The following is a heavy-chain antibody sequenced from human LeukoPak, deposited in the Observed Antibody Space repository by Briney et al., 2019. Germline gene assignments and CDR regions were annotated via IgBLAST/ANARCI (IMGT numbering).Heavy chain of an antibody. CDR3: ARDDHYSSWD. CDR2: IKHDGSEK. CDR1: GFTFSTYW. Sequence: GGSLRLSGSASGFTFSTYWMSWVRQAPGKGLEWVTNIKHDGSEKYYVDSVKGRFTISRDNAKNSLYLQMNSLRAEDTALYYGARDDHYSSWDWGQGTLVTVSS. J-gene: IGHJ4*02. V-gene: IGHV3-7*05. D-gene: IGHD4-11*01.